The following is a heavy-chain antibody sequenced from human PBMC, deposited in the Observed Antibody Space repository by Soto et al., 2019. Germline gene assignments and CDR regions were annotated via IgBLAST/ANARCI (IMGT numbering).Heavy chain of an antibody. Sequence: GGYLKISCECSGYPFTTYWIGWVRQMPGKGLEWMGIIYPGDSDTRYSPSFQGQVTISADKSISTAYLQWSSLKASDTAMSYFTGRQSANYPVVDYGGQGNRVTFPS. CDR1: GYPFTTYW. CDR2: IYPGDSDT. J-gene: IGHJ4*02. V-gene: IGHV5-51*01. D-gene: IGHD1-7*01. CDR3: TGRQSANYPVVDY.